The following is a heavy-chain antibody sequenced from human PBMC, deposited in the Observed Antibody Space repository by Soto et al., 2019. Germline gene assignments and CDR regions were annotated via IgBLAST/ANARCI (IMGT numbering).Heavy chain of an antibody. CDR1: GGSISNYY. Sequence: QEQLQESGPGLVMPSETLSLTCTASGGSISNYYWSWIRQPPGKGLELIGNIHNSGNTNYNPSPLGRVTLSLYTSHNQCSLKMNSVTADDTAVYYCTTGSGWTRDHWGRGNLLTLSS. D-gene: IGHD3-3*01. V-gene: IGHV4-59*01. CDR3: TTGSGWTRDH. CDR2: IHNSGNT. J-gene: IGHJ4*02.